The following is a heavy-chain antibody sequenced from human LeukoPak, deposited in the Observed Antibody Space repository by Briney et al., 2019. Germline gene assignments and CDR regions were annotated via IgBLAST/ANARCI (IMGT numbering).Heavy chain of an antibody. D-gene: IGHD4-17*01. CDR1: GGSISSGSYY. J-gene: IGHJ4*02. CDR3: ARSIMTTVTTFGY. V-gene: IGHV4-39*07. CDR2: INHSGST. Sequence: SETLTLTCTVSGGSISSGSYYWSWIRQPPGKGLEWIGEINHSGSTNYNPSLKSRVTISVDTSKNQFSLRLSSVTAADTAVYYCARSIMTTVTTFGYWGQGTLVTVSS.